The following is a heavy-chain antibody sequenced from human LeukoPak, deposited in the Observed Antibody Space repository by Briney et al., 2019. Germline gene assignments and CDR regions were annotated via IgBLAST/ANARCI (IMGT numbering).Heavy chain of an antibody. D-gene: IGHD2-2*01. J-gene: IGHJ3*02. CDR2: ISSSSSYI. V-gene: IGHV3-21*01. CDR1: GFTFSSYS. Sequence: GGSLRLSCAASGFTFSSYSMTWVRQAPGKGLEWVSSISSSSSYIYYADSVKGRFTISRDNAKNSLYLQMNSLRAEDTAVYYCARDGGIVVVPAADPTAFAIWGQGTMVTVSS. CDR3: ARDGGIVVVPAADPTAFAI.